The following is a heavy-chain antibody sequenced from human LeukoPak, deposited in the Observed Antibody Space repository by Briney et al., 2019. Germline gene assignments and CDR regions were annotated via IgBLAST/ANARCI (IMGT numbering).Heavy chain of an antibody. CDR1: GGSVSSGGYS. CDR2: IYYSGST. CDR3: WGASY. D-gene: IGHD3-16*01. V-gene: IGHV4-61*08. J-gene: IGHJ4*02. Sequence: SQTLSLTCVVSGGSVSSGGYSWSWIRQPPGKGLEWIGYIYYSGSTNYNPSLKSRVTISVDTSKNQFSLNLSSVTAADTAVYYCWGASYWGQGTLVTVSS.